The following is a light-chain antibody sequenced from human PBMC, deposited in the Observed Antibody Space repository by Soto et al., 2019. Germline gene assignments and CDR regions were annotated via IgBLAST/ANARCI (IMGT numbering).Light chain of an antibody. Sequence: DIVMTQSPDSLAVSPGERATINCKSSQSVLSSSNNKNSLAWYQQKPGQPPELLIYWASTRESGVPDRFSGSGSGTDFTLTISSLQAEDVAVYYCQQYYSNPFTFGPGTKVDIK. CDR1: QSVLSSSNNKNS. CDR3: QQYYSNPFT. V-gene: IGKV4-1*01. CDR2: WAS. J-gene: IGKJ3*01.